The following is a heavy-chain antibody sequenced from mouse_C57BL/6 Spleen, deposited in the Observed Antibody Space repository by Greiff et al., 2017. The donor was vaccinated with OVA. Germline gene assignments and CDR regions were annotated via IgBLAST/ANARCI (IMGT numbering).Heavy chain of an antibody. V-gene: IGHV5-9*01. CDR1: GFTFSSYT. J-gene: IGHJ4*01. CDR2: ISGGGGNT. D-gene: IGHD2-1*01. Sequence: DVMLVESGGGLVKPGGSLKLSCAASGFTFSSYTMSWVRQTPEKRLEWVATISGGGGNTYYPDSVKGRFTISRDNAKNTLYLQMSSLRSEDTALYYCEKIYYGNYVYAMDYWGQGTSVTVSS. CDR3: EKIYYGNYVYAMDY.